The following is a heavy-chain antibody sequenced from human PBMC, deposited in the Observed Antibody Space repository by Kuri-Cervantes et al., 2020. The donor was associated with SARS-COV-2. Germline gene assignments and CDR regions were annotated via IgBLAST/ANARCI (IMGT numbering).Heavy chain of an antibody. J-gene: IGHJ4*02. CDR2: INWNDGST. Sequence: GGSLRLSCAASGFTFDDYGMSWVRQAPGKGLEWVSGINWNDGSTGYADSVKGRFTISRDNAKNSLYLQMNSLRAEDTALYYCARGDRYGDCQTFDYWGQGTLVTVSS. V-gene: IGHV3-20*04. D-gene: IGHD4-17*01. CDR1: GFTFDDYG. CDR3: ARGDRYGDCQTFDY.